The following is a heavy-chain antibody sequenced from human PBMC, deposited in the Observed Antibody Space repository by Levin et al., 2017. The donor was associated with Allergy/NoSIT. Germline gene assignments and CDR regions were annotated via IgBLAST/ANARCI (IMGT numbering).Heavy chain of an antibody. Sequence: PSETLSLTCTVSGGSISSSDYYWSWVRQHPGKGLEWIGYIYYSGSTYYNPSLKSRVTISVDTSKSQFSLELSSVTAADTAVYYCARAPCLGYCSGGSSLDFDSWGQGTLVTVSS. D-gene: IGHD2-15*01. CDR2: IYYSGST. CDR3: ARAPCLGYCSGGSSLDFDS. J-gene: IGHJ4*02. V-gene: IGHV4-31*03. CDR1: GGSISSSDYY.